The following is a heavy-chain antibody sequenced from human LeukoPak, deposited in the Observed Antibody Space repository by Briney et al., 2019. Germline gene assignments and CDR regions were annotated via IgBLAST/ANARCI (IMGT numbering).Heavy chain of an antibody. CDR2: IGAYSGNT. Sequence: EASVKVSCKASGYTFSAYGISWVRQAPGQGLERMGYIGAYSGNTNYAQRLQGRVTMTTDTSTSTAYMELRSLRSDDTAVYFCARDSHIAGVAYYFDYWGQGTLVTVSS. CDR3: ARDSHIAGVAYYFDY. J-gene: IGHJ4*02. D-gene: IGHD6-13*01. V-gene: IGHV1-18*01. CDR1: GYTFSAYG.